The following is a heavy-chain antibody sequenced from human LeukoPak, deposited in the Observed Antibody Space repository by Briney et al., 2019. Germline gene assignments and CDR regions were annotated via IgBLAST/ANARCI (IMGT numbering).Heavy chain of an antibody. CDR2: ISGSGGST. V-gene: IGHV3-23*01. J-gene: IGHJ4*02. CDR3: AKDRLCINDVCHGDFDY. D-gene: IGHD2-8*01. Sequence: GGSLRLSCAASGFIFSSYAMSWVRQAPGKGLEWVSTISGSGGSTYYADTVKGRFTISRDNSKNTVYLQMNSLRAEDTAVYYCAKDRLCINDVCHGDFDYWGQGTLVTVSS. CDR1: GFIFSSYA.